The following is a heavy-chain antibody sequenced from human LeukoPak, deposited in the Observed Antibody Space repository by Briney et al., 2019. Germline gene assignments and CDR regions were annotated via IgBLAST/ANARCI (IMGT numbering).Heavy chain of an antibody. V-gene: IGHV1-69*13. CDR2: IIPIFGTA. J-gene: IGHJ5*02. Sequence: GASVKVSCKASGYTFTGYYMHWVRQAPGQGLEWMGGIIPIFGTANYAQKFQGRVTITADESTSTAYMELSSLRSEDTAVYYCARDPLPGLGSTSLRGGNWFDPWGQGTLVTVSS. CDR3: ARDPLPGLGSTSLRGGNWFDP. CDR1: GYTFTGYY. D-gene: IGHD2-2*01.